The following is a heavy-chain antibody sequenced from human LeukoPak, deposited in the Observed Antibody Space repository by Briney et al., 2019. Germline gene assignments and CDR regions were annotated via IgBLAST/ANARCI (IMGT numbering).Heavy chain of an antibody. CDR3: ARGGKLRVWFGELLPHEPYYYYMDV. D-gene: IGHD3-10*01. V-gene: IGHV1-2*02. J-gene: IGHJ6*03. CDR2: INPNSGGT. CDR1: GYTFTGYY. Sequence: ASVKVSCKASGYTFTGYYMHWVRQAPGQGLEWMGWINPNSGGTNYAQKFQGRVTMTRDTSISTAYMELSRLRSDDTAVYYCARGGKLRVWFGELLPHEPYYYYMDVWGKGTTVTISS.